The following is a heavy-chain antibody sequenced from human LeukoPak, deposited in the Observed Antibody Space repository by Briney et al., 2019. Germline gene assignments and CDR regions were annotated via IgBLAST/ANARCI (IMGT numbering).Heavy chain of an antibody. CDR3: ARRAGVSGAGTFDI. V-gene: IGHV4-59*08. CDR2: IYYSGST. CDR1: GGSISSYY. D-gene: IGHD3-10*01. J-gene: IGHJ3*02. Sequence: SETLSLTCTVSGGSISSYYWSWIRQPPGKGREWIGYIYYSGSTNYNPSLKSRVTISVDTSKNQFSLKLSSVTAADTAVYYCARRAGVSGAGTFDIWGQGTMVTVSS.